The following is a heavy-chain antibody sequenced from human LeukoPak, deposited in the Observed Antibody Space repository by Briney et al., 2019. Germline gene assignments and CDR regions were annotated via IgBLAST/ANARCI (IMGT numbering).Heavy chain of an antibody. CDR3: ARRYSNGWPYFDY. D-gene: IGHD6-19*01. CDR1: GGSISSYY. J-gene: IGHJ4*02. V-gene: IGHV4-59*01. CDR2: IHYSGST. Sequence: SETLSLTCTVSGGSISSYYWSCIRQPPGEGLEWIGYIHYSGSTNYNPSLKSRVTISVDTSKNQFSLDLSSVTAADTAVYYCARRYSNGWPYFDYWGQGTLVTVSS.